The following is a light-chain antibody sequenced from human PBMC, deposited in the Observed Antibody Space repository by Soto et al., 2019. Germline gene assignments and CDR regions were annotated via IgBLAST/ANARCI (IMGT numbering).Light chain of an antibody. CDR2: GAS. Sequence: EIVITQSPATLSLSPGERATVCCMSSESVSNNLAWYQQKAGQAPRLLIYGASTRATGIPARFSGSGSETDFTLTITSLEPEDFAVYYCQQRNNWPPITFGQGTRLEIK. CDR1: ESVSNN. V-gene: IGKV3-15*01. CDR3: QQRNNWPPIT. J-gene: IGKJ5*01.